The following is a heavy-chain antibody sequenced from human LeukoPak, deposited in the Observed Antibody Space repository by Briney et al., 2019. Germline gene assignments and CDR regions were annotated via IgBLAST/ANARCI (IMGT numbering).Heavy chain of an antibody. CDR3: ARATEVYYDVRHPLHWYFDL. Sequence: HPGGSLRLSCAASGFTFSSYAMSWVRQAPGKGLEWVSVISGSGGSTYYADSVKGRFTISRDNSKNTLYLQMNSLRAEDTAVYYCARATEVYYDVRHPLHWYFDLWGRGTLVTVSS. V-gene: IGHV3-23*01. J-gene: IGHJ2*01. D-gene: IGHD3-22*01. CDR1: GFTFSSYA. CDR2: ISGSGGST.